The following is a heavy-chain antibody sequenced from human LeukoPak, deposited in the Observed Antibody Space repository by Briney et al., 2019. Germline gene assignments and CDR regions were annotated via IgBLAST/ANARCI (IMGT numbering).Heavy chain of an antibody. CDR1: GFTFSEYW. CDR3: SVNPASVAFDL. V-gene: IGHV3-7*01. Sequence: GGSLSLSCAASGFTFSEYWMTWVRQAPGKGLEWVANIEQDGSEKYYVDSVKGRFTISRDNAKNSLYLQMNSLRAEDTAVYYCSVNPASVAFDLWGQGTMVTVSS. D-gene: IGHD2-2*01. CDR2: IEQDGSEK. J-gene: IGHJ3*01.